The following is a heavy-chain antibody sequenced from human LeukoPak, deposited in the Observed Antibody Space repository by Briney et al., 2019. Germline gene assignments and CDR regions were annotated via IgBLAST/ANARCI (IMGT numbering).Heavy chain of an antibody. CDR2: ISSSSSYI. J-gene: IGHJ4*02. V-gene: IGHV3-21*01. CDR1: GFTFSSYS. D-gene: IGHD6-13*01. Sequence: PGGSLRLSCAASGFTFSSYSMSWVRQAPGKGLEWVSSISSSSSYIYYADSVKGRFTISRDNAKNSLYLQMNSLRAEDTAVYYCARIHRGSSSWYLDYWGQGTLVTVSS. CDR3: ARIHRGSSSWYLDY.